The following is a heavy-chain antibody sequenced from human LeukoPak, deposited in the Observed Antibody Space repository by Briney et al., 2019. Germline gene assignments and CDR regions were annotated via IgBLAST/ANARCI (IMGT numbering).Heavy chain of an antibody. Sequence: AGGSLRLSCTASTFSFGDYTMSWVRQAPGKGLEWVSSISSRGGAIDYADSVKGRFTISRDNAKNSLYLQMNSLRAEDTAVYYCARSPSSFDPWGQGALVTVSS. D-gene: IGHD3-16*02. CDR2: ISSRGGAI. CDR1: TFSFGDYT. J-gene: IGHJ5*02. V-gene: IGHV3-11*04. CDR3: ARSPSSFDP.